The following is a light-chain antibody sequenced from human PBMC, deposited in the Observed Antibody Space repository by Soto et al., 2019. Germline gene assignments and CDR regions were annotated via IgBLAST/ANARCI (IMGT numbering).Light chain of an antibody. V-gene: IGLV2-14*03. CDR1: SSDVGGYNY. J-gene: IGLJ1*01. CDR3: SSYTSSSTYV. CDR2: DVS. Sequence: QSVLTQPASVSGAPGQSIAISCTGTSSDVGGYNYVSWYQHHPGKAPKLMVYDVSNRPSGVSNRFSGSKFGNTASLTISGLQAEDEADYYCSSYTSSSTYVFGTGTKV.